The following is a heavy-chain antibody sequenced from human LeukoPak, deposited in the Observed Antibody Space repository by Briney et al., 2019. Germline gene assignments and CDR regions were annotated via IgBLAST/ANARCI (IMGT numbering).Heavy chain of an antibody. CDR3: ARVSWELFFDY. CDR1: GFNFSTYT. J-gene: IGHJ4*02. D-gene: IGHD1-7*01. CDR2: ITSSGSTI. Sequence: QPGGSLRLSCAASGFNFSTYTMNWVRQAPGKGLEWVSSITSSGSTIFYADSVKGRFTVSRDNAKNSLFLQVYSLTAEDTAVYFCARVSWELFFDYWGQGSLVTVSS. V-gene: IGHV3-48*04.